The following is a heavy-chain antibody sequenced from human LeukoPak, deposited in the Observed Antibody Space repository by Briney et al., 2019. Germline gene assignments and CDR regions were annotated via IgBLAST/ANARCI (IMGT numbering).Heavy chain of an antibody. CDR2: ISGSAVTT. CDR1: GFTFSSYA. V-gene: IGHV3-23*01. Sequence: GGSLRLSCAASGFTFSSYAMSWVRQAPGKGLEWVSAISGSAVTTYYADSVRGRFTISRDNSKNTLYLQMNSLRAEDTAVYYCARVVGYCSSTSCGDAFDIWGQGTMVTVSS. D-gene: IGHD2-2*01. J-gene: IGHJ3*02. CDR3: ARVVGYCSSTSCGDAFDI.